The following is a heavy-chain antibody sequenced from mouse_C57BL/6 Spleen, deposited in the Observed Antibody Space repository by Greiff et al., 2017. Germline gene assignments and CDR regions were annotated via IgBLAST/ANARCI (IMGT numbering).Heavy chain of an antibody. Sequence: QVQLKQSGPELVKPGASVKISCKASGYAFSSSWMNWVKQRPGKGLEWIGRIYPGDGDTNYNGKFKGKATLTADKSSSTAYMQLRSLTSEDSAVYFCAREGLITTVVARAMDYWGQGTSVTVSS. CDR2: IYPGDGDT. V-gene: IGHV1-82*01. CDR3: AREGLITTVVARAMDY. J-gene: IGHJ4*01. D-gene: IGHD1-1*01. CDR1: GYAFSSSW.